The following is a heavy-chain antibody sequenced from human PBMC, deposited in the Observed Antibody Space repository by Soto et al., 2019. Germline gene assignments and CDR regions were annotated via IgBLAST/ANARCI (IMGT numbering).Heavy chain of an antibody. CDR2: IYPGDSDT. CDR3: ATGSHDILTGYSY. V-gene: IGHV5-51*01. Sequence: GESLKISCKASGYNFPSYWIGWVRQMPGKGLEWMGIIYPGDSDTKYGPSFQGQVTISADKSISTAYLQWSSLKASDTAMYYCATGSHDILTGYSYWGQGTLVTVSS. J-gene: IGHJ4*02. CDR1: GYNFPSYW. D-gene: IGHD3-9*01.